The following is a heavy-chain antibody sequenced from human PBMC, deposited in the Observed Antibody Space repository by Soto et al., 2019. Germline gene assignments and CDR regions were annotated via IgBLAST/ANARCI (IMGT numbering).Heavy chain of an antibody. D-gene: IGHD6-13*01. CDR3: ARVAAAGLDY. J-gene: IGHJ4*02. CDR1: GGSISSYY. Sequence: SETLSLTCTVSGGSISSYYWSSIRQPPGKGLEWIGYIYYSGSTNYNPSLKSRVTISVDTSKNQFSLKLSSVTAADTAVYYCARVAAAGLDYWGQGTLVSVSS. CDR2: IYYSGST. V-gene: IGHV4-59*01.